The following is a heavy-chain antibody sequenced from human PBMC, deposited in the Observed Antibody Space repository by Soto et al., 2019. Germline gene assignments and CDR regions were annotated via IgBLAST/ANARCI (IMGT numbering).Heavy chain of an antibody. D-gene: IGHD6-19*01. V-gene: IGHV1-3*01. CDR1: GYTFSAYA. CDR3: TLIRFSSGWYFDY. Sequence: QVQLVQSGAEAKKPGASVKVSCKASGYTFSAYAIHWVRQAPGQRLDWMGWIKAGNGDTKYSQKFQGRVTITTDTSAATAYMELSSLRSEDTAVYYCTLIRFSSGWYFDYWGQGTLVTVSS. J-gene: IGHJ4*02. CDR2: IKAGNGDT.